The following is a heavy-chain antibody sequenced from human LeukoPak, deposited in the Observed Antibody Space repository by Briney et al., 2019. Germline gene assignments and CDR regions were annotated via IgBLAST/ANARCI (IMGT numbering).Heavy chain of an antibody. J-gene: IGHJ4*02. CDR3: AKGPVSAMVGATTLDY. CDR2: IGASGEST. CDR1: GFTFSVAA. V-gene: IGHV3-23*01. Sequence: GGSLRLSCAASGFTFSVAAMTWVRQAPGKGLEWVSLIGASGESTYYADSVKGRFSISRDNSKNTVYLQMNSLRVEDTAVYYCAKGPVSAMVGATTLDYWGQGTLVTVSS. D-gene: IGHD1-26*01.